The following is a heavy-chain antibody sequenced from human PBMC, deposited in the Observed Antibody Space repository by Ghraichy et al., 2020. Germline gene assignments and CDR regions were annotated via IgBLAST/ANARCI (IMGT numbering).Heavy chain of an antibody. J-gene: IGHJ4*02. V-gene: IGHV4-39*01. D-gene: IGHD1-20*01. CDR3: ARRLGITGTFTFDY. CDR2: IYYSGST. Sequence: SETLSLTCTVSGGSISSSSYYWGWIRQPPGKGLEWIGSIYYSGSTYYNPSLKSRVTISVDTSKNQFSLKLSSVTAADTAVYYCARRLGITGTFTFDYWGQGTLVTVSS. CDR1: GGSISSSSYY.